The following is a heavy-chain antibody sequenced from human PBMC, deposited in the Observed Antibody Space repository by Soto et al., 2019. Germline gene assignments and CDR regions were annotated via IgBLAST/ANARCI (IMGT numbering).Heavy chain of an antibody. Sequence: SETLSLTCIVSGDSIISDIYSWGWIRQPPGKGLEWIGTIYYGGNTYSKPSLKSRVTISVDTSKNQFSLKLTSVTATDTAVYYCARHLITGTYRGYMDVWGQGTTVTVSS. CDR1: GDSIISDIYS. V-gene: IGHV4-39*01. D-gene: IGHD1-7*01. CDR3: ARHLITGTYRGYMDV. CDR2: IYYGGNT. J-gene: IGHJ6*02.